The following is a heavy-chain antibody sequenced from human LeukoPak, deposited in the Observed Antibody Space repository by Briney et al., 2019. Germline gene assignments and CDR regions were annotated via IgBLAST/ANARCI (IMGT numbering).Heavy chain of an antibody. J-gene: IGHJ4*02. V-gene: IGHV1-2*02. CDR3: ARDGMVVVVPAAMPFDY. Sequence: GASVKVSCKASGYTFTGYYMHWVRQAPGQGLEWMGWINPNSGGTNYAQKFQGRVTMTRDTSISTAYMELSRLRSDDTAVYYCARDGMVVVVPAAMPFDYWGQGTLVTVSS. CDR2: INPNSGGT. D-gene: IGHD2-2*01. CDR1: GYTFTGYY.